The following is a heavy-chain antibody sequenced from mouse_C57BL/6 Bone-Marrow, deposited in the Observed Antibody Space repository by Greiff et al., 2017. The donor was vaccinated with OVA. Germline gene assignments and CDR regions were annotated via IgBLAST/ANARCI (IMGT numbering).Heavy chain of an antibody. CDR1: GYTFTDYY. CDR2: INPNNGGT. J-gene: IGHJ4*01. D-gene: IGHD2-4*01. CDR3: ASGRLRGNAMDY. Sequence: VQLQQSGPELVKPGASVKISCKASGYTFTDYYMNWVKQSHGKSLEWIGDINPNNGGTSYNQKFKGKATLTVDKSSSTAYMELRSLTSEDSAVYYCASGRLRGNAMDYWGQGTSVTVSS. V-gene: IGHV1-26*01.